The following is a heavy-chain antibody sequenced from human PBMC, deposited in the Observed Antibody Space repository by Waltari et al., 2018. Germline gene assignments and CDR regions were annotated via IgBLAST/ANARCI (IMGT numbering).Heavy chain of an antibody. V-gene: IGHV4-61*01. J-gene: IGHJ4*02. Sequence: QVQLKESGPGLVKPSETLSLTCTVSGGSVSSGSYYWSWIRQPPGKGLEWIGYIYYSGSTNYNPSLKSRVTISVDTSKNQFSLKLSSVTAADTAVYYCARDRRGGSYQPDYFDYWGQGTLVTVSS. CDR2: IYYSGST. D-gene: IGHD1-26*01. CDR1: GGSVSSGSYY. CDR3: ARDRRGGSYQPDYFDY.